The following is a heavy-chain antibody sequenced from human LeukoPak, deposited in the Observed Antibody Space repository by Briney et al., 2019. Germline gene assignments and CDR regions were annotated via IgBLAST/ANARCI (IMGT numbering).Heavy chain of an antibody. V-gene: IGHV1-46*01. Sequence: ASVKVSCKASGYTXTSYYIHGVRQAPGQGLEWMVIINPSGGSTSYAQKFQGRVTMTRDTSTSTVYMELRSLRSEDTAVYYCARDASGQGVDTAMTAPCDYWGQGTLVTVSS. CDR1: GYTXTSYY. CDR2: INPSGGST. J-gene: IGHJ4*02. CDR3: ARDASGQGVDTAMTAPCDY. D-gene: IGHD5-18*01.